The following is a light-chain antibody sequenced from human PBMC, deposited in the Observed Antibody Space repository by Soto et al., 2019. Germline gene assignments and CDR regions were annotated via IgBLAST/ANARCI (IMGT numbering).Light chain of an antibody. CDR1: SGSIASNY. J-gene: IGLJ2*01. V-gene: IGLV6-57*04. CDR2: EDN. Sequence: NFMLTQPHSVSESPGKTVTISCTRSSGSIASNYVQWYQQRPGSAPTTVIYEDNQRPSGVPDRFSGSIDSSSNSASLTISGLKTADEADYSCQSYDSSNVVFGGGTKLTVL. CDR3: QSYDSSNVV.